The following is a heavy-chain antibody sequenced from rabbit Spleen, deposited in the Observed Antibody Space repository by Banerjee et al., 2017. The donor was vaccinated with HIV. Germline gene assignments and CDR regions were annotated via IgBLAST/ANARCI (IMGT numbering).Heavy chain of an antibody. D-gene: IGHD2-1*01. Sequence: QEQLVESGGGLVQHGGSLKLSCKASGFDFSNYGVSWVRQAPGKGLEWIGYIEPIFGNTSYANWVNGRSTISSHNAQNTLYLQLSSLTAADTAPYFCVRDQAGDADYGPYYLNLWGPGTLVTVS. CDR2: IEPIFGNT. CDR1: GFDFSNYG. CDR3: VRDQAGDADYGPYYLNL. J-gene: IGHJ4*01. V-gene: IGHV1S47*01.